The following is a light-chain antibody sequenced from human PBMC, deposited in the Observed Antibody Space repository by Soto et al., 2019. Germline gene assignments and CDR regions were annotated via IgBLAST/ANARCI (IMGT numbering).Light chain of an antibody. CDR3: SSYAGSNNGV. J-gene: IGLJ1*01. CDR2: EVS. CDR1: STDSGGYNY. Sequence: QSALTQPPSTSGSPGQSVTISCTGTSTDSGGYNYVPWYQQPPAKAPKLMIYEVSKRPSGVPDRFSGCKSGNTATLTVSGLQAEDEADYYCSSYAGSNNGVFGTGTKVTV. V-gene: IGLV2-8*01.